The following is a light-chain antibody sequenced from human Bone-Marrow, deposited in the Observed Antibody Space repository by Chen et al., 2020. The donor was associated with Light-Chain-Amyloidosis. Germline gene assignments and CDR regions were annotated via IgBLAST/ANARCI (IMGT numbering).Light chain of an antibody. J-gene: IGLJ1*01. V-gene: IGLV2-14*01. CDR1: SGDVGGYNY. Sequence: QSALTQPASVSGSPGQSITISCTGSSGDVGGYNYVSWYRHHPGKAPKLMIYEVSNRPSGVAKRFSGSKSGNPASLTISGLQTEDAADYYCSSYTSTGTYVFGTGTKVTVL. CDR2: EVS. CDR3: SSYTSTGTYV.